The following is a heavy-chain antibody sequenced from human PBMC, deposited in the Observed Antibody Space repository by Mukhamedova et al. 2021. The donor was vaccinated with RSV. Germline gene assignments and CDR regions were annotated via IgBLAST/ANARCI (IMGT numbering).Heavy chain of an antibody. D-gene: IGHD5-18*01. J-gene: IGHJ4*02. V-gene: IGHV4-39*01. Sequence: GSIYYSGSTYYNPSLKSRVTISVDTSKNQFSLKLSSVTAADTAVYYCARHIPGYSHGYGFDYWGQGTLVTVSS. CDR2: IYYSGST. CDR3: ARHIPGYSHGYGFDY.